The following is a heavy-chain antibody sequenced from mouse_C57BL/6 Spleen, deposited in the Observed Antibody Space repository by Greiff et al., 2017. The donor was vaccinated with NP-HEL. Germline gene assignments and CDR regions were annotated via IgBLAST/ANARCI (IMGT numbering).Heavy chain of an antibody. CDR2: ISSGGSYT. J-gene: IGHJ4*01. CDR1: GFTFSSYG. CDR3: ARHGTTVVASYYYAMDY. Sequence: EVQGVESGGDLVKPGGSLKLSCAASGFTFSSYGMSWVRQTPDKRLEWVATISSGGSYTYYPDSVKGRFTISRDNAKNTLYLQMSSLKYEDTAMYYCARHGTTVVASYYYAMDYWGQGTSVTVSS. V-gene: IGHV5-6*01. D-gene: IGHD1-1*01.